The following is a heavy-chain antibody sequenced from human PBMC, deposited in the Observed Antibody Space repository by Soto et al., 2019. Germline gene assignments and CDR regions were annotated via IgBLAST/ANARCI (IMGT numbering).Heavy chain of an antibody. Sequence: GGSLRLSCAASGFTFDDYGMSWVRQAPGKGLEWVSGINWNGGSTGYADSVKGRFTISRDNAKNSLYLQMNSLRAEDTALYHCARLSSSSWYPHTHFDYWGQGTLVTVSS. CDR2: INWNGGST. D-gene: IGHD6-13*01. CDR3: ARLSSSSWYPHTHFDY. J-gene: IGHJ4*02. CDR1: GFTFDDYG. V-gene: IGHV3-20*01.